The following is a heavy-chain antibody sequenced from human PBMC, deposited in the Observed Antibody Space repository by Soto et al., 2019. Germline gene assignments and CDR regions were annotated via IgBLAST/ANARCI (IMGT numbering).Heavy chain of an antibody. Sequence: GGSLRLSCAASGFTFSSYAMSWVRQAPGKGLEWVSAISGSGGSTYYADSVKGRFTISRDNSKNTLYLQMNSLRAEDTAVYYCAIKYSSSWTGMDYWGQGTLVTVSS. CDR1: GFTFSSYA. V-gene: IGHV3-23*01. J-gene: IGHJ4*02. CDR3: AIKYSSSWTGMDY. D-gene: IGHD6-13*01. CDR2: ISGSGGST.